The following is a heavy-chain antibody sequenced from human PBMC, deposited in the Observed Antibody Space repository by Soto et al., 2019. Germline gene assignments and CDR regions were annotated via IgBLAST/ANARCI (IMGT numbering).Heavy chain of an antibody. Sequence: GASVKVSCKASGYTFTSYYMHWVRQAPGQGLERMGIINPSGGSTSYAQKFQGRVTMTRDTSTSTVYMELSSLRSEDTAVYYCARVGYCSGGSCYKARFDYWGQGTLVTVSS. CDR3: ARVGYCSGGSCYKARFDY. V-gene: IGHV1-46*03. CDR2: INPSGGST. D-gene: IGHD2-15*01. CDR1: GYTFTSYY. J-gene: IGHJ4*02.